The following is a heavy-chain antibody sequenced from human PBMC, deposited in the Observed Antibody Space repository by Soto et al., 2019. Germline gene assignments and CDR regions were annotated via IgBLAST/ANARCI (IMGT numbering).Heavy chain of an antibody. CDR2: ISYDGSNK. CDR3: ARGNHDYVWGSYPPTPDY. J-gene: IGHJ4*02. D-gene: IGHD3-16*02. Sequence: GGSLRLSCAASGFTFSSYAMHWVRQAPGKGLEWVAVISYDGSNKYYADSVKGRFTISRDNSKNTLYLQMNSLRAEDTAVYYCARGNHDYVWGSYPPTPDYWGQGTLVTVSS. CDR1: GFTFSSYA. V-gene: IGHV3-30-3*01.